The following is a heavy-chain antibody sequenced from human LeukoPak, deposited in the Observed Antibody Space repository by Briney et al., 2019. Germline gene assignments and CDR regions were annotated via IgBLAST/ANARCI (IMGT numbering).Heavy chain of an antibody. CDR3: ARDRLGDYVTPGNALAI. CDR1: GFTFSSYA. D-gene: IGHD4-17*01. V-gene: IGHV3-30*04. J-gene: IGHJ3*02. Sequence: PGGSLRLSCAASGFTFSSYAMHWVRQAPGRGLEWVAVISYDGSNKYYADSVKGRFTISRDNSKNTLYLQMNSLRAEDTAVHYCARDRLGDYVTPGNALAIWGQGTMVAVSS. CDR2: ISYDGSNK.